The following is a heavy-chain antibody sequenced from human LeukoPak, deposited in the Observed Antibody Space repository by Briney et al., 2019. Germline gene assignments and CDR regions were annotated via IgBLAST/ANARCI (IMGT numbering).Heavy chain of an antibody. CDR1: GFTFSSSW. D-gene: IGHD2-15*01. Sequence: PGGSLRLSCATSGFTFSSSWMSWVRQAPGKGLEWAANIDKEGNERSYVASVKGRFTISRDNAKNSLYLQMNSLGAEDTAMYYCALYCSSANCHDAFDIWGRGTMVTVSS. CDR2: IDKEGNER. J-gene: IGHJ3*02. V-gene: IGHV3-7*03. CDR3: ALYCSSANCHDAFDI.